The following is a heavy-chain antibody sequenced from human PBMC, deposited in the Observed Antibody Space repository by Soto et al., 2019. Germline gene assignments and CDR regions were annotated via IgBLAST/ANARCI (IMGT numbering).Heavy chain of an antibody. V-gene: IGHV4-31*03. CDR3: ARVAKTGYCSGGSCYENY. CDR1: GGSLSSGGYY. Sequence: SETLSLTCTVSGGSLSSGGYYWSWIRQHPGKGLEWIGYIYYSGSTYYNPSLKSRVTISVDTSKNQFSLKLSSVTAADTAVYYCARVAKTGYCSGGSCYENYWGQGTLVTVSS. D-gene: IGHD2-15*01. CDR2: IYYSGST. J-gene: IGHJ4*02.